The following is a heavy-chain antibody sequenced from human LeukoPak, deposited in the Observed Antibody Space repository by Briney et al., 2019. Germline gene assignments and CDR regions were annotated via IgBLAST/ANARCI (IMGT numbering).Heavy chain of an antibody. CDR2: INPRGGST. V-gene: IGHV1-46*01. J-gene: IGHJ4*02. Sequence: ASVKVSCKASGYTFTGYYMHWVRQAPGQGLEWMGIINPRGGSTSYHQKFQGRVTMTRDTSTSTVYMELSSMRSEDTAVYYCARANCSSFSCPPDYWGQGTLVTVSS. CDR3: ARANCSSFSCPPDY. D-gene: IGHD2-2*01. CDR1: GYTFTGYY.